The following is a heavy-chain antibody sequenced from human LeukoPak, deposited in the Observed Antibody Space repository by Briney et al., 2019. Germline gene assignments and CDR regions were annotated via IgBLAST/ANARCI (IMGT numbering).Heavy chain of an antibody. CDR1: GGSISSYY. D-gene: IGHD3-3*01. CDR2: IYYSGSI. Sequence: SETLSLTCTVSGGSISSYYWSWIRQPPGKGLEWIGHIYYSGSINYNPSLQSRVTISVDTSKNQFSLKLNSVTAADTAFYYCARGITIFGVVTHSPSWFDPWGQGTPVTVSS. V-gene: IGHV4-59*01. CDR3: ARGITIFGVVTHSPSWFDP. J-gene: IGHJ5*02.